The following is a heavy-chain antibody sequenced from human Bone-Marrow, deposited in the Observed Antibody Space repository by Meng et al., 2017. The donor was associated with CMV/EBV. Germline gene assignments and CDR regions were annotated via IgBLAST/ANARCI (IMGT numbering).Heavy chain of an antibody. J-gene: IGHJ6*02. Sequence: ASVKVSCKASGYTFTGYYMHWVRQAPGQGLEWMGIINPSGGSTSYAQKFQGRVTMTRDTSTSTAYMELSSLRSEDTAVYYCAIKLEPTGHYGMDVWGQGTTVTVSS. CDR3: AIKLEPTGHYGMDV. D-gene: IGHD1-1*01. V-gene: IGHV1-46*01. CDR2: INPSGGST. CDR1: GYTFTGYY.